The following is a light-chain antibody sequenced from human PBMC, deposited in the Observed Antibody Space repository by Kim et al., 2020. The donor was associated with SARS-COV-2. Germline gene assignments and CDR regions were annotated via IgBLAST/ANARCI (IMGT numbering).Light chain of an antibody. CDR2: GAS. CDR3: QKYGNSPRT. CDR1: QSVSSSY. J-gene: IGKJ1*01. Sequence: EIVLTQSPGTLSLSPGERATLSCRASQSVSSSYLAWYQHKPGQAPRLLIYGASSRATGIPDRFSGSGSGTDFTLTISRLEPEDFAVYYCQKYGNSPRTFGQGTKVDIK. V-gene: IGKV3-20*01.